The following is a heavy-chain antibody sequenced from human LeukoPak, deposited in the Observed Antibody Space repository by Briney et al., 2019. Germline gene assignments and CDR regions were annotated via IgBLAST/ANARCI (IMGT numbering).Heavy chain of an antibody. V-gene: IGHV3-23*01. D-gene: IGHD3-10*01. J-gene: IGHJ5*02. CDR3: AKDFGPWFGELLGNWFDP. Sequence: GGSLRLSCAASGITFSSYAMSWVRQAPGKGLEWVSAISGGTVSTYYADSVKGRFTISRDNSKNTLYLQMNSLRAEDTAVYYCAKDFGPWFGELLGNWFDPWGQGTLVTVSS. CDR2: ISGGTVST. CDR1: GITFSSYA.